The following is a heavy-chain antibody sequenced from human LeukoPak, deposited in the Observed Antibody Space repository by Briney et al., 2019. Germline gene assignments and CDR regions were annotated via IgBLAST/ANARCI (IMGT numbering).Heavy chain of an antibody. D-gene: IGHD5-24*01. CDR3: AREGWLQPQYYFDY. J-gene: IGHJ4*02. V-gene: IGHV3-11*01. CDR2: ISSGGITI. CDR1: GFIFRDYY. Sequence: GGSLRLSCAASGFIFRDYYMSWIRQAPGKGLEWISYISSGGITIYYTDSVKGRFTISRDDAKNSLYLHMNNLRAEDTAVYYCAREGWLQPQYYFDYWGQGTLVTVSS.